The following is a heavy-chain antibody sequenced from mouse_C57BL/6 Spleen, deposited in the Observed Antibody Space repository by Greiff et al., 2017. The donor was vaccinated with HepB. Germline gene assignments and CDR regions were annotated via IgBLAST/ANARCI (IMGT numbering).Heavy chain of an antibody. CDR3: ARFYYYGSSLYYFDC. CDR1: GYTFTSYW. J-gene: IGHJ2*01. CDR2: IYPGSGST. D-gene: IGHD1-1*01. Sequence: VQLQQPGAELVKPGASVKMSCKASGYTFTSYWITWVKQRPGQGLEWIGDIYPGSGSTNYNEKFKSKATLTVDTSSSTAYMQLSSLTSEDSAVYYCARFYYYGSSLYYFDCWGQGTTLTVSS. V-gene: IGHV1-55*01.